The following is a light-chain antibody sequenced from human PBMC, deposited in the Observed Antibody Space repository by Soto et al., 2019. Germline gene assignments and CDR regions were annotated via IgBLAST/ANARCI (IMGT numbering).Light chain of an antibody. CDR1: ESVSDNY. Sequence: ILLPQSPGTLSLYPGERATLSCRASESVSDNYLAWYQQRSGEAPRLVIYGASSRDSAVPDRFRGSGSWADCTLTISRLEPEDVEVDYCQQYGSSPLTFGGGTKVDIK. J-gene: IGKJ4*01. V-gene: IGKV3-20*01. CDR3: QQYGSSPLT. CDR2: GAS.